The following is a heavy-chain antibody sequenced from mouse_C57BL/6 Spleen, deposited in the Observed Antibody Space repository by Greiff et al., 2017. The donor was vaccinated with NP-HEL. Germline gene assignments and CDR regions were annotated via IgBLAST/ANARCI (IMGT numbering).Heavy chain of an antibody. D-gene: IGHD1-1*01. CDR3: ASVYYGSRYYFDY. CDR1: GYTFTSYG. J-gene: IGHJ2*01. Sequence: VQLQQSGAELARPGASVKLSCKASGYTFTSYGISWVKQRTGQGLEWIGEIYPRSGNTYYNEKFKGKATLTADKSSSTAYMELRSLTSEDSAVYFCASVYYGSRYYFDYWGQGTTLTVSS. CDR2: IYPRSGNT. V-gene: IGHV1-81*01.